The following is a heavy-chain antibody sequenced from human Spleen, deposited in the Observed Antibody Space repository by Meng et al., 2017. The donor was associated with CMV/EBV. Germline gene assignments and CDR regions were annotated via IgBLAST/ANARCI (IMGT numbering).Heavy chain of an antibody. CDR2: ISSSSAYM. CDR1: GFTFSTYS. D-gene: IGHD1-1*01. J-gene: IGHJ4*02. V-gene: IGHV3-21*01. CDR3: ARDLYNWNDETFDY. Sequence: GESLKISWAASGFTFSTYSVNWVRQAPGKGLEWVSSISSSSAYMYYADSVKGRFTISRDNAKNSLYLQMNSLRAEDTAVYYCARDLYNWNDETFDYWGQGTLVTVSS.